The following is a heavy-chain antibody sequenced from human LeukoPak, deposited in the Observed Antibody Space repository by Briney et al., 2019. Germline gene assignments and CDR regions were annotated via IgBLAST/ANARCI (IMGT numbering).Heavy chain of an antibody. J-gene: IGHJ4*02. D-gene: IGHD2-2*01. CDR2: IGIDSGNT. V-gene: IGHV3-48*01. CDR1: GFIFSDYS. CDR3: AREHKYALDR. Sequence: GGSLRLSCAASGFIFSDYSMNWVRQAPGKGLEWISYIGIDSGNTKYADSVKGRFTISGDKDKNSLYLQMNSLRVEDTAVYYCAREHKYALDRWGQGTLVSV.